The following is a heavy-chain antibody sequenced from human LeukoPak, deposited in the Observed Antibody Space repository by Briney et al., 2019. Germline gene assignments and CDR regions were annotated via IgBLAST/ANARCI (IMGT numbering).Heavy chain of an antibody. Sequence: GRSLRLXCAASGFTFDDYAMHWVRQAPGKDLEWVSGISWNSGSIGYADSVKGRFTISRDNAKHSLYLQMNSLRAEDMALYYCAKGAQLVLGYYFDYWGQGTLVTVSS. D-gene: IGHD6-13*01. CDR3: AKGAQLVLGYYFDY. V-gene: IGHV3-9*03. J-gene: IGHJ4*02. CDR1: GFTFDDYA. CDR2: ISWNSGSI.